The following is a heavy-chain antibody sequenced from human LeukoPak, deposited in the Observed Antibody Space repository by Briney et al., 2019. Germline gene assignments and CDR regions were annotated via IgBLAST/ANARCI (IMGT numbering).Heavy chain of an antibody. J-gene: IGHJ4*02. D-gene: IGHD6-13*01. CDR1: GYTFTSYG. CDR3: ARVGAAAGPYYFDY. CDR2: INAGNGNT. V-gene: IGHV1-3*01. Sequence: GASVKVSCKASGYTFTSYGISWVRQAPGQGLEWMGWINAGNGNTKYSQKFQGRVTITRDTSASTAYMELSSLRSEDTAVYYCARVGAAAGPYYFDYWGQGTLVTVSS.